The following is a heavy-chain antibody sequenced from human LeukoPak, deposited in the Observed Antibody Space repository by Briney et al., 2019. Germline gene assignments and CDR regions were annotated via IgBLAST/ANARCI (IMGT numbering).Heavy chain of an antibody. CDR1: GFTFSSYA. D-gene: IGHD6-13*01. Sequence: QTGGSLRLSCAASGFTFSSYAMSWVRQAPGKGLEWVSAISGSGGSTYYADSVKGRFTISRDNSKNTLYLQMNSLRAEDTAVYYCAKQFGPIAAAGFYYYGMDVWGQGTTVTVSS. CDR3: AKQFGPIAAAGFYYYGMDV. CDR2: ISGSGGST. J-gene: IGHJ6*02. V-gene: IGHV3-23*01.